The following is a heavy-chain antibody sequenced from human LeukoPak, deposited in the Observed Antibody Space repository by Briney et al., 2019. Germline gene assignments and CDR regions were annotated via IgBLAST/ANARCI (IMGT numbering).Heavy chain of an antibody. CDR3: AKAHDFWSDRTGDYYYYMDV. J-gene: IGHJ6*03. Sequence: GGSLRLSCAASGFTFSSYAMSWVRQAPGKGLEWVSAISGSGGSTYYADSVKGRFTISRVNSKNTLYLQMNSLRAEDTAVYYCAKAHDFWSDRTGDYYYYMDVWGKGTTVTVSS. V-gene: IGHV3-23*01. CDR2: ISGSGGST. D-gene: IGHD3-3*01. CDR1: GFTFSSYA.